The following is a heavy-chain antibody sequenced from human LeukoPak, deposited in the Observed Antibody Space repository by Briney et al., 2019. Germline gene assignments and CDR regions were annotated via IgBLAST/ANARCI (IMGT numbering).Heavy chain of an antibody. V-gene: IGHV3-30-3*01. CDR1: GFTFSIYS. J-gene: IGHJ4*02. Sequence: PGGSLRLSFAASGFTFSIYSMHWVRQAPGKGLEWVTLISYDGSNKYYADSVKGRFTISRDNSKNTLFLQMNSLRAEDTAVYYCARDRWELSEPYYFDYWGQGTLVTVSS. D-gene: IGHD1-14*01. CDR3: ARDRWELSEPYYFDY. CDR2: ISYDGSNK.